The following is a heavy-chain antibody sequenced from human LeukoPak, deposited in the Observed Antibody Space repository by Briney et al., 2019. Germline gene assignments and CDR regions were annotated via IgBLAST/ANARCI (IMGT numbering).Heavy chain of an antibody. V-gene: IGHV3-23*01. J-gene: IGHJ4*02. CDR1: GFPFSSHG. Sequence: GGSLRLSCAGSGFPFSSHGMNWVRQAPGKGLEWVSGISPGGPTYYADSVKGRFTISRDDSKNTLYLQMNSLRAEDTAVYYCARQYCSGGSCLTYFDYWGQGTLVTVSS. D-gene: IGHD2-15*01. CDR2: ISPGGPT. CDR3: ARQYCSGGSCLTYFDY.